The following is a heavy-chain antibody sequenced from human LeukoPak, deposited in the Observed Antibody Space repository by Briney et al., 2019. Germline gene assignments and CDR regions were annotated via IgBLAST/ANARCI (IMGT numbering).Heavy chain of an antibody. J-gene: IGHJ4*02. V-gene: IGHV4-34*01. Sequence: SETLSLTCAVYGGSFSGYYWSWIRQPPGKGLEWIGEINHSGSTNYNPSLKSRVTISVDTSKNQFSLKLSSVTAADTAVYYCARGRRGYSSSWYDYWGQGTLVTVSS. CDR3: ARGRRGYSSSWYDY. CDR1: GGSFSGYY. CDR2: INHSGST. D-gene: IGHD6-13*01.